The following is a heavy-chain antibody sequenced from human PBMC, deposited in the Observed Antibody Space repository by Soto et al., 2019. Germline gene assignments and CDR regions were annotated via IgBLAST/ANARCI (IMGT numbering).Heavy chain of an antibody. Sequence: SETLSLTCTVSGGSISSYYWSWIRQPPGKGLEWIGYIYYSGSTNYNPSLKSRVTISVDTSKNQFSLKLSSVTAADTAVYYCARLKGMFGGGAARGPKYNWFDPWGQGTLVTVSS. CDR1: GGSISSYY. J-gene: IGHJ5*02. CDR3: ARLKGMFGGGAARGPKYNWFDP. D-gene: IGHD3-16*01. CDR2: IYYSGST. V-gene: IGHV4-59*08.